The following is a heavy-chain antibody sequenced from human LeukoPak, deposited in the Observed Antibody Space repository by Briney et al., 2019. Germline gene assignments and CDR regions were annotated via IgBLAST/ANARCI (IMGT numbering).Heavy chain of an antibody. CDR3: ARAGPGYSFDS. Sequence: PSETLSLTCAVPGGSISSNTYYWGWIRQPPGKGLEWIGSFEYSGSTYYNPSLPSRATISVDTPKNQCSVKLTPVAAADTAMYYCARAGPGYSFDSWGQGTLVAVSS. CDR1: GGSISSNTYY. D-gene: IGHD3-10*01. V-gene: IGHV4-39*07. CDR2: FEYSGST. J-gene: IGHJ4*02.